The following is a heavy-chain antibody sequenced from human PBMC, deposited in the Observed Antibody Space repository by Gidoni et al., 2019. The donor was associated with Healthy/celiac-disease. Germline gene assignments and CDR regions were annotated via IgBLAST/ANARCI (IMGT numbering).Heavy chain of an antibody. V-gene: IGHV4-30-2*01. CDR3: AMGYSSSWYGGYYYYYGMDV. Sequence: QLQLQESGSGLVTPSQTLSLTCAVSGGPISSGGYSWSWIRQPPGKGLEWIGYIYHSGSTYYNPSLKSRVTISVDRSKNQFSLKLSSVTAADTAVYYCAMGYSSSWYGGYYYYYGMDVWGQGTTVTVSS. J-gene: IGHJ6*02. CDR2: IYHSGST. CDR1: GGPISSGGYS. D-gene: IGHD6-13*01.